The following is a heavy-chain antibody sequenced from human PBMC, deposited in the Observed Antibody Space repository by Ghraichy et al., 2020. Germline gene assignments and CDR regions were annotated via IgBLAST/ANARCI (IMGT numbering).Heavy chain of an antibody. CDR1: GGSISSYS. CDR2: IYYSGST. D-gene: IGHD2-2*01. V-gene: IGHV4-59*01. Sequence: SQTLSLTCTVSGGSISSYSWSWIRQPPGKGLEWVGYIYYSGSTNYNPALKSRVTISVDTSNNQFSLKLSSVTAADTAVYYCARGYYCSSTSCYEFWDYYYYYYMDVWGKGTTVTVSS. J-gene: IGHJ6*03. CDR3: ARGYYCSSTSCYEFWDYYYYYYMDV.